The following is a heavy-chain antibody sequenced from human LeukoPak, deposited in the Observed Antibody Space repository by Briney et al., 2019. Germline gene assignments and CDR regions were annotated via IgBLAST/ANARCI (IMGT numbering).Heavy chain of an antibody. V-gene: IGHV3-7*01. CDR3: ARSETTYYYDSSVYFYYYYGMDV. J-gene: IGHJ6*02. CDR2: IKKDGREK. CDR1: GFTLSNYW. D-gene: IGHD3-22*01. Sequence: PGASLRLSYAASGFTLSNYWTTSARQDPGNRRECLANIKKDGREKYYVDSMKGRFTISRDNAKNSLYLQMNSLRAEDTAVYYCARSETTYYYDSSVYFYYYYGMDVWGQGTTVTVSS.